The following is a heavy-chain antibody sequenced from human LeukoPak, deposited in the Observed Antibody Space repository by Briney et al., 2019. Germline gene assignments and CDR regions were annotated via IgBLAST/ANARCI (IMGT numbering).Heavy chain of an antibody. J-gene: IGHJ4*02. D-gene: IGHD2-15*01. CDR1: GFTFSSYT. CDR3: AKAPTTCSGGTCSYMFDS. Sequence: GGSLRLSCAASGFTFSSYTMTWVRQAPGKGLHWVSAITGSGTATNYADSVKGRFTISRNNYKNTLYLQMNSLGVEDTAIYYCAKAPTTCSGGTCSYMFDSWGQGTLVTVSS. V-gene: IGHV3-23*01. CDR2: ITGSGTAT.